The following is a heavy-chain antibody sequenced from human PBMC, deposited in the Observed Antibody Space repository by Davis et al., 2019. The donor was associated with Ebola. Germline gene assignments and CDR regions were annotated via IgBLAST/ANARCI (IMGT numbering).Heavy chain of an antibody. CDR3: ARDKVQSDYYYYYGMDV. CDR2: ISFNGNT. V-gene: IGHV1-18*04. Sequence: ASVKVSCKASGHTFTGYYIHWVRQAPGQGLEWMGWISFNGNTNYAQKLQGRVTMTRDTSTSTAYMELRSLTSDDTAVYYCARDKVQSDYYYYYGMDVWGQGTTVTVSS. J-gene: IGHJ6*02. CDR1: GHTFTGYY.